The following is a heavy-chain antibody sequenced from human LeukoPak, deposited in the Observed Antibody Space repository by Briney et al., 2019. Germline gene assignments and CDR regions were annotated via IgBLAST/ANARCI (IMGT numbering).Heavy chain of an antibody. CDR3: ARDEYSSSSLLV. Sequence: SVKVSCTASGGTFSSSAISWVRQAPGQGLEWVGGTIPIFGTANYAQKFHGRVTITADESTSTTYMELSSLRSEDTAVYYCARDEYSSSSLLVWGQGTLVTVSS. V-gene: IGHV1-69*13. J-gene: IGHJ4*02. CDR1: GGTFSSSA. D-gene: IGHD6-6*01. CDR2: TIPIFGTA.